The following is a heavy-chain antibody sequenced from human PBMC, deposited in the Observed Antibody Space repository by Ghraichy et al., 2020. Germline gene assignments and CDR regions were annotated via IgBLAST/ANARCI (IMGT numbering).Heavy chain of an antibody. CDR1: GDSVSSNSAT. D-gene: IGHD1-26*01. Sequence: SHTLSLTCAISGDSVSSNSATWNWIRQSPSGGLECLGRTYYRSKWYNEYAVSVKSRITINADTAKNQVSLQLNSVTPEDTAVYYCARSGSYLEYLQHWGQGTLVTVSS. V-gene: IGHV6-1*01. CDR3: ARSGSYLEYLQH. CDR2: TYYRSKWYN. J-gene: IGHJ1*01.